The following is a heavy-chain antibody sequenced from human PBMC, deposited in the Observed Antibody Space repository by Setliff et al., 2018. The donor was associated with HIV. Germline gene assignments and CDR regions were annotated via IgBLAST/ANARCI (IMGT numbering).Heavy chain of an antibody. CDR3: ARQGTYTHYMDV. Sequence: SETLSLTCAVSGGSFSGDFWTWIRQAPGKGLEWIGEIHHTGRTDYNPSLKGRVTISVDTSKSQFTLRLHSVTAADTAVYYCARQGTYTHYMDVWGKGTTVTVSS. J-gene: IGHJ6*03. D-gene: IGHD3-16*01. V-gene: IGHV4-34*01. CDR1: GGSFSGDF. CDR2: IHHTGRT.